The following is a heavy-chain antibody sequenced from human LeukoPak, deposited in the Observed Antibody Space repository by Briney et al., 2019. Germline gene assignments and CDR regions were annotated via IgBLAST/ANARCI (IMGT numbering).Heavy chain of an antibody. CDR1: GGSISSHY. D-gene: IGHD2-2*01. CDR3: ATRGIYCSSTSCYEAFDY. CDR2: IYYSGST. J-gene: IGHJ4*02. V-gene: IGHV4-59*11. Sequence: PSETLSLTCTVSGGSISSHYWSWIRQPPGKGLEWIGYIYYSGSTNYNPSLKSRVTISIDTSKSQFSLKLSSVTAADTAVYYCATRGIYCSSTSCYEAFDYWGQGTLVTVSS.